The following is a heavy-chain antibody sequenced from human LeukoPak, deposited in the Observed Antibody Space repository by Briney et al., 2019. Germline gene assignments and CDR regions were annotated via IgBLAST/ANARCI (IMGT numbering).Heavy chain of an antibody. V-gene: IGHV3-30*02. CDR1: GFTFSSYG. CDR2: IRYDGSNK. CDR3: AKVRQWPYNWFDP. Sequence: GSLRLSCAASGFTFSSYGMHWVRQAPGKGLEWVAFIRYDGSNKYYADSVKGRFTISRDNSKNTLYLQMNSLRAEDTAVYYCAKVRQWPYNWFDPWGQGTLVTVSS. D-gene: IGHD6-19*01. J-gene: IGHJ5*02.